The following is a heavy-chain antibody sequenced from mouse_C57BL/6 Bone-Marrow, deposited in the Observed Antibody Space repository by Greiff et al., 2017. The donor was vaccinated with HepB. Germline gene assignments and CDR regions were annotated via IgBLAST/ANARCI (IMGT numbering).Heavy chain of an antibody. J-gene: IGHJ3*01. CDR3: ASPDYDYDVGETWFAY. D-gene: IGHD2-4*01. CDR2: IYPGSGST. Sequence: QVQLQQPGAELVKPGASVKMSCKASGYTFTSYWITWVKQRPGQGLEWIGDIYPGSGSTNYNEKFKSKATLTVDTSSSTAYMQLSSLTSEDSAVYYCASPDYDYDVGETWFAYWGQGTLVTVSA. CDR1: GYTFTSYW. V-gene: IGHV1-55*01.